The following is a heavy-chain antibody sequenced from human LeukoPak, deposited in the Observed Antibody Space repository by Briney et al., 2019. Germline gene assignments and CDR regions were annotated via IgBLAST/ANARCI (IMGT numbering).Heavy chain of an antibody. CDR2: IYNSSRI. Sequence: GGSLRLSCAVSGFTVSSNYMSWVRQAPGRGLEWVSFIYNSSRIHYSDSVKGRFTISRDNSKNTLYLQMNSLRAEDTAVYYCARDGRWRLRLNYYYYMDVWGKGTTVTVSS. J-gene: IGHJ6*03. V-gene: IGHV3-53*01. D-gene: IGHD5-12*01. CDR1: GFTVSSNY. CDR3: ARDGRWRLRLNYYYYMDV.